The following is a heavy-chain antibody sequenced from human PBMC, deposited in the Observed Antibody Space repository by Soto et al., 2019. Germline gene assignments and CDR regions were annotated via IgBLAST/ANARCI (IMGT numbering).Heavy chain of an antibody. CDR2: ITIGGDTT. V-gene: IGHV3-11*01. Sequence: QVQLVQSGGGLVKPGGSLRLSCVASGFTFSDYYMYWIRRAPGKGLELVSYITIGGDTTYYADSVRGRFTVSRDDAKNSLFLQMKRLTAEDTAVYSDARGRNAYYDYWGQGTLVTVSS. D-gene: IGHD3-16*01. CDR3: ARGRNAYYDY. J-gene: IGHJ4*02. CDR1: GFTFSDYY.